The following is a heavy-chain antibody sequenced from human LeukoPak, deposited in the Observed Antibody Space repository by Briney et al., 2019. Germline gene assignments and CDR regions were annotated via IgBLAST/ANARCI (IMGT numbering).Heavy chain of an antibody. J-gene: IGHJ4*02. Sequence: KPSETLSLTCTVSGGSISSYYWSWIRQPPGKGLEWIGYIYYSGSTNYNPSLKSRVNISVATSKNQFSLKLSSVTAADTAVYYCARLARAIVVVPAAADYWGQGTLVTVSS. D-gene: IGHD2-2*01. CDR3: ARLARAIVVVPAAADY. V-gene: IGHV4-59*01. CDR2: IYYSGST. CDR1: GGSISSYY.